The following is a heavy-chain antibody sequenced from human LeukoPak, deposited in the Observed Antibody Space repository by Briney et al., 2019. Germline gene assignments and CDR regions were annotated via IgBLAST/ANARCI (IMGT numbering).Heavy chain of an antibody. CDR3: ARERPHGAFDI. D-gene: IGHD5-24*01. J-gene: IGHJ3*02. CDR1: GGSISSSSYY. V-gene: IGHV4-61*01. CDR2: IYYSGST. Sequence: SETLSLTCTVSGGSISSSSYYWGWIRQPPGKGLEWIGYIYYSGSTNYNPSLKSRVTISVDTSKNQFSLKLSSVTAADTAVYYCARERPHGAFDIWGQGTMVTVSS.